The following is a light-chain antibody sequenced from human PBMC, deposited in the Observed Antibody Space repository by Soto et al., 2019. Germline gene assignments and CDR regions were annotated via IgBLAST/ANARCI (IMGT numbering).Light chain of an antibody. Sequence: QSVLTRPPSVSGAPGQRVTISCTGSSFNIGAGYDVHWYQQLPGTAPKLLIYANNNRPSGVPDRFSGSKSGTSASLAITGLQAEDEADYYCQSYDSSLSGSVFGGGTKLTVL. V-gene: IGLV1-40*01. CDR2: ANN. J-gene: IGLJ3*02. CDR3: QSYDSSLSGSV. CDR1: SFNIGAGYD.